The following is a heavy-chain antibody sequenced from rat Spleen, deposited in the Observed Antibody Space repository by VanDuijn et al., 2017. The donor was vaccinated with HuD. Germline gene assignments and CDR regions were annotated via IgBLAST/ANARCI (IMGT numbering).Heavy chain of an antibody. D-gene: IGHD5-1*01. CDR3: ARDGNWELDWYFDF. CDR1: GFSLTSYH. Sequence: QVQLKESGPGLVKPSETLSLTCTVSGFSLTSYHVSWVRQPPGKGLEWMGVIWGDGSTAYNSALKSRLSISRDTSKSQVFLKMNSLQTEDTATYYCARDGNWELDWYFDFWGPGTMVTVSS. V-gene: IGHV2-32*01. J-gene: IGHJ1*01. CDR2: IWGDGST.